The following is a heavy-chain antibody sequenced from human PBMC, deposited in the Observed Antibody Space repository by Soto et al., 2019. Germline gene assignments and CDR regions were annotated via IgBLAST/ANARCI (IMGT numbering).Heavy chain of an antibody. CDR2: ISYDGSNK. J-gene: IGHJ4*02. Sequence: QVQLVESGGGVVQPGRSLRLSCAASGFTFSSYGMHWVRQAPGKGLEGVAVISYDGSNKYYADSVKGRFTISRDNSKNTLYLQMNSLRAEDTAVYYCATGVEMASEYYFDYWGQGTLVTVSS. D-gene: IGHD5-12*01. V-gene: IGHV3-30*03. CDR1: GFTFSSYG. CDR3: ATGVEMASEYYFDY.